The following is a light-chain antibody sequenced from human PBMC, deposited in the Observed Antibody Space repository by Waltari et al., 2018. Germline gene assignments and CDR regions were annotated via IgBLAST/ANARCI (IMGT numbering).Light chain of an antibody. J-gene: IGKJ2*01. CDR2: GAS. Sequence: EIVLTQSPGTLSLSPGERATLSCRASQIVSSNFLAWYQQNPGQAPRLLIYGASTRATGIPDRFSGSESGTDFTLTISRLEPEDFALYYCQHSSTSPNTFGQGTRLEIK. CDR1: QIVSSNF. CDR3: QHSSTSPNT. V-gene: IGKV3-20*01.